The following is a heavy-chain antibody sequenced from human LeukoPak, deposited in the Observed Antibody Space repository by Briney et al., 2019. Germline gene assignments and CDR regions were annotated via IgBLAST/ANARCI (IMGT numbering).Heavy chain of an antibody. J-gene: IGHJ4*02. CDR2: INHSGST. Sequence: SETLSLTCAVYGGSFSGYYWSWIRQPPGKGLEWIGEINHSGSTNYNPSLKSRVTISVDTSKNQFSLKLSSVTAADTAVYYCARWGGRSGGWYHSDYWGQGTPVTVSS. V-gene: IGHV4-34*01. CDR3: ARWGGRSGGWYHSDY. CDR1: GGSFSGYY. D-gene: IGHD6-19*01.